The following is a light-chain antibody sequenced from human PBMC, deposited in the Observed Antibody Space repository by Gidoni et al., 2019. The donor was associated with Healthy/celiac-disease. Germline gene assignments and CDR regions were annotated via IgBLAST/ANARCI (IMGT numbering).Light chain of an antibody. CDR2: DAS. CDR1: QDISNY. Sequence: DIQMTQSPSSLSASVGDRVTITCQAGQDISNYLNWYQQKTGKAPKLPLYDASHLETGVPSRSSGRGSGTVFSFNIRRLLPEDSATYFCQQYDHLPWTFGQXTKVEIK. V-gene: IGKV1-33*01. J-gene: IGKJ1*01. CDR3: QQYDHLPWT.